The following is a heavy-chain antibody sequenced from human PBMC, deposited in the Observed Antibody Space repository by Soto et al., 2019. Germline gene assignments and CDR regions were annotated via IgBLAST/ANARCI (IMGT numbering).Heavy chain of an antibody. D-gene: IGHD6-13*01. V-gene: IGHV4-39*01. CDR2: IYYSGST. CDR1: GGSISSSSYY. J-gene: IGHJ6*02. Sequence: PXETLSLTCTVSGGSISSSSYYWGWIRQPPGKGLEWIGSIYYSGSTYYNPSLKSRVTISVDTSKNQFSLKLSSVTAADTAVYYCARRVADPLLVGGMDVWGQGTTVTVSS. CDR3: ARRVADPLLVGGMDV.